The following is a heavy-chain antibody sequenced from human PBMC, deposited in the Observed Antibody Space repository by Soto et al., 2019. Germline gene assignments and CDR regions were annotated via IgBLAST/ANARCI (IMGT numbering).Heavy chain of an antibody. CDR1: GGSISSSNW. V-gene: IGHV4-4*02. CDR2: IYHSGST. CDR3: ARHNYGSGSTYFDY. J-gene: IGHJ4*02. Sequence: ASETLSLTCAVSGGSISSSNWWSWVRQPPGKGLEWIGEIYHSGSTNYNPSLKSRVTILVDKSKNQFSLKLNSMTAADTAVYYCARHNYGSGSTYFDYWGQGTLVTVSS. D-gene: IGHD3-10*01.